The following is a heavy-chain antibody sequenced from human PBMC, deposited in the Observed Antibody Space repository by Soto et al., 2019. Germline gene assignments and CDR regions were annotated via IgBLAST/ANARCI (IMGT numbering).Heavy chain of an antibody. D-gene: IGHD2-15*01. V-gene: IGHV3-30*03. CDR1: GFTFSSYG. CDR2: ISYDGSNK. CDR3: ATTAYCSGGSCYGDVAAFDI. J-gene: IGHJ3*02. Sequence: QVQLVESGGGVVQPGRSLRLSCAASGFTFSSYGMHWVRQAPGKGLEWVAVISYDGSNKYYADSVKGRFTISRDNSKNTLYLQMNSLRAEDTAVYYCATTAYCSGGSCYGDVAAFDIWGQGTMVTVSS.